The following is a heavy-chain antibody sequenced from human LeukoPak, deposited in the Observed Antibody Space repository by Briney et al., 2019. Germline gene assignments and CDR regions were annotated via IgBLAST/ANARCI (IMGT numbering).Heavy chain of an antibody. CDR1: GFIFSSYW. J-gene: IGHJ3*02. CDR2: IKPDGSGK. V-gene: IGHV3-7*01. Sequence: GGSLRLSCAASGFIFSSYWMSWVRQAPGKGLEWVGNIKPDGSGKYYMDSVKGRFTISRDNAKNSLYLQMNSLTAGDTAIYYCTTTLNIALAGYIWGQGTMVTVSS. D-gene: IGHD6-19*01. CDR3: TTTLNIALAGYI.